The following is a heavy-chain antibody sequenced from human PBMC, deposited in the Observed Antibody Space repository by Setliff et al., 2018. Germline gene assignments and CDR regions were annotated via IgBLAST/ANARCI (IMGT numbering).Heavy chain of an antibody. Sequence: GGSLSLSCAASGFTFDDYTMHWVRQAPGKGLEWVSLISWDGGSTYYADSVKGRFTISRDNSKNSLYLQMNSLRTEDTALYYCVKLAGHDAFDIWGQGTMVTVSS. CDR1: GFTFDDYT. J-gene: IGHJ3*02. CDR2: ISWDGGST. D-gene: IGHD3-10*01. V-gene: IGHV3-43*01. CDR3: VKLAGHDAFDI.